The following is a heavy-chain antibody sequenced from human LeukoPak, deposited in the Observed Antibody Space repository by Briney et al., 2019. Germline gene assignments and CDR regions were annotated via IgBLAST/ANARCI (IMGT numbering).Heavy chain of an antibody. CDR2: IYHSGST. V-gene: IGHV4-38-2*02. Sequence: SETLSLTCIVSAYSISNTYYWGWVRQPPGKGLEWIGSIYHSGSTYYNPSLKSRVTISVDTSKNQFSLKLSSVTAADTAVYYCARDRTGRNTAQDDYWGQGTLVTVSS. CDR1: AYSISNTYY. D-gene: IGHD5-18*01. J-gene: IGHJ4*02. CDR3: ARDRTGRNTAQDDY.